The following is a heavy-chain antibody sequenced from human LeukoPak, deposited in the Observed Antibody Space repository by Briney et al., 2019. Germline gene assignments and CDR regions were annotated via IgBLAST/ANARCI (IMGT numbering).Heavy chain of an antibody. CDR2: ISWNSGSI. CDR1: GFTFSSYD. D-gene: IGHD4-17*01. J-gene: IGHJ4*02. Sequence: LGGSLRLSCAASGFTFSSYDMHWVRQATGKGLEWVSGISWNSGSIGYADSVKGRFTISRDNAKNSLYLQMSSLRAEDMALYYCAAAYGDYDPINYWGQGTLVTVSS. V-gene: IGHV3-9*03. CDR3: AAAYGDYDPINY.